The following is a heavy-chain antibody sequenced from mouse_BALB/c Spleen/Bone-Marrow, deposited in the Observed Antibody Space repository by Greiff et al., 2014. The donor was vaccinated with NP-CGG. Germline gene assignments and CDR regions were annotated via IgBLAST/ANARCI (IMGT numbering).Heavy chain of an antibody. CDR2: IYRYNGGT. CDR1: GYTFTDYN. J-gene: IGHJ3*01. Sequence: EVQLQQSGPELVKPGASVKISCKASGYTFTDYNMHWVKQSHGKSLEWIGYIYRYNGGTGYNQKFKSKATLTVDNSSSTVYMELRSLTSEDSAVYYCAREVGGAYWGQGTLVTVSA. D-gene: IGHD1-1*02. V-gene: IGHV1S29*02. CDR3: AREVGGAY.